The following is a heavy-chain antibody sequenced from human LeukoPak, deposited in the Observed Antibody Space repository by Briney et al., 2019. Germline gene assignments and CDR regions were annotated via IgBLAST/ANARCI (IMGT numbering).Heavy chain of an antibody. Sequence: PGGSLRLSCAASGFTFSSYAMHWVRQAPGKGLEWVSAISGSGGSTYYADSVKGRFTISRDNSKNTLYLQMNSLRAEDTAVYYCAKSITMIVVVTDAFDIWGQGTMVTVSS. V-gene: IGHV3-23*01. J-gene: IGHJ3*02. D-gene: IGHD3-22*01. CDR1: GFTFSSYA. CDR3: AKSITMIVVVTDAFDI. CDR2: ISGSGGST.